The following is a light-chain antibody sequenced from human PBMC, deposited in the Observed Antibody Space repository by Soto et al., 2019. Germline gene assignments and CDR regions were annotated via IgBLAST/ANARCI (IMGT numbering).Light chain of an antibody. CDR1: QGVGRF. CDR3: QQYDSSPRT. CDR2: GAS. V-gene: IGKV3-20*01. J-gene: IGKJ1*01. Sequence: VLTQSPGTLSLSQGERASLSCRASQGVGRFLAWYQQKPVQAPRLLIYGASGRATGTPDRFSGSGSGTDFTLTISRLEPEDFAVYYCQQYDSSPRTFGQGTKVDIK.